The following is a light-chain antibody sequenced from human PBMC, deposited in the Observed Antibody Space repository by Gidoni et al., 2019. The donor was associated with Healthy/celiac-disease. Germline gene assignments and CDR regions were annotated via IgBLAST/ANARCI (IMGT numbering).Light chain of an antibody. CDR3: NSYTSSSTWV. CDR2: DVS. V-gene: IGLV2-14*01. Sequence: QSALTQPASVSGSPGQSITIPGAGTSSDVGGYDYVSWYQQHPGKAPKLMIYDVSNRPSGLSNRFSGSKSGNTASLTISGLQAEDEADYYCNSYTSSSTWVFGGGTSLTVL. CDR1: SSDVGGYDY. J-gene: IGLJ3*02.